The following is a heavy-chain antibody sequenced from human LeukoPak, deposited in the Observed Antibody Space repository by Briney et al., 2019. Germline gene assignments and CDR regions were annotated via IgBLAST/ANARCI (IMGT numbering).Heavy chain of an antibody. CDR3: ARAEGLEGGILFDY. CDR2: IYYSGST. V-gene: IGHV4-39*07. CDR1: GGSISSSSYY. Sequence: SETLSLTCTVSGGSISSSSYYWGWIRQPPGKGLEWIGSIYYSGSTYYNPSLKSPVTISVDTSKNQFSLKLSSVTAADTAVYYCARAEGLEGGILFDYWGQGTLVTVSS. J-gene: IGHJ4*02. D-gene: IGHD3-3*01.